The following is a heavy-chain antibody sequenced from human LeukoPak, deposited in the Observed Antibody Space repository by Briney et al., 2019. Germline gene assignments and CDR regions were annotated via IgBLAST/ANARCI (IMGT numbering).Heavy chain of an antibody. Sequence: PGGSLRLSCSASGFTFSTYAMHWVRQAPGKGLEHVSTINTNGDDTYYADSVKGRFTISRDNSKRTLYLQMSSLRAEDTAVYYCVKDLRGGGYYTSLDYWGQGTLVTVSS. CDR3: VKDLRGGGYYTSLDY. CDR2: INTNGDDT. V-gene: IGHV3-64D*09. D-gene: IGHD3-10*01. CDR1: GFTFSTYA. J-gene: IGHJ4*02.